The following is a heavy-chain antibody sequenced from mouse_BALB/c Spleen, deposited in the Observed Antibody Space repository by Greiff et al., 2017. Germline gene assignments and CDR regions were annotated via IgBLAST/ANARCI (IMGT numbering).Heavy chain of an antibody. D-gene: IGHD1-1*01. CDR1: GYAFTNYL. Sequence: VKLQESGAELVRPGTSVKVSCKASGYAFTNYLIEWVKQRPGQGLEWIGVINPGSGGTNYNEKFKGKATLTADKSSSTAYMQLSSLTSDDSAVYFCARSRGSRGFAYWGQGTLVTVSA. CDR2: INPGSGGT. J-gene: IGHJ3*01. CDR3: ARSRGSRGFAY. V-gene: IGHV1-54*01.